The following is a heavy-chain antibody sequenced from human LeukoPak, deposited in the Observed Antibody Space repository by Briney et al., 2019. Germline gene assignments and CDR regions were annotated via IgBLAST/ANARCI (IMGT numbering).Heavy chain of an antibody. J-gene: IGHJ4*02. D-gene: IGHD3-22*01. V-gene: IGHV3-23*01. CDR1: GFTFSSYA. Sequence: PGGSLRLSCAASGFTFSSYAMSWVRQAPGKGLEWVSAISGRGGSTYYADSVKGRFTISRDNSKNTLYLQMNSLRAEDTAVYYCAKTYYYDSSGYAEFDCWGQGTLVTVSS. CDR3: AKTYYYDSSGYAEFDC. CDR2: ISGRGGST.